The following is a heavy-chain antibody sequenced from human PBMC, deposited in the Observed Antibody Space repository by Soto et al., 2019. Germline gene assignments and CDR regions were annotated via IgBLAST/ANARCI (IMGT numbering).Heavy chain of an antibody. CDR2: IDPSDSQA. CDR3: ARQIYDSDTGPNFQYYFDS. Sequence: GESLKISCNGSGYSFAVYWITWVRQKPGKGLEWMGRIDPSDSQAYYSPSFRGHVTISVTKSITTVFLQWSSLRASDTAMYYCARQIYDSDTGPNFQYYFDSWGQGTPVTVSS. D-gene: IGHD3-22*01. V-gene: IGHV5-10-1*01. J-gene: IGHJ4*02. CDR1: GYSFAVYW.